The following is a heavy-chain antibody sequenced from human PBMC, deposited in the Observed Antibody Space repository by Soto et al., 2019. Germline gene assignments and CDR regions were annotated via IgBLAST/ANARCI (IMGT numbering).Heavy chain of an antibody. Sequence: SETLSLTCTVSGASINNYYWSWIRQPPGKGLEWIAYIFQSVSTSYSPSLQSRVTISLDTSNNRCSLKLSSVTAADTAVYYCARLDITMVRGVVKDGWFDTWGPGTLVTVSS. CDR2: IFQSVST. CDR1: GASINNYY. CDR3: ARLDITMVRGVVKDGWFDT. V-gene: IGHV4-59*08. D-gene: IGHD3-10*01. J-gene: IGHJ5*02.